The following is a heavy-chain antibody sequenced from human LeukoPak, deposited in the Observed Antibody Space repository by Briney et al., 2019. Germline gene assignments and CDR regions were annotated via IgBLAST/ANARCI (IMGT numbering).Heavy chain of an antibody. J-gene: IGHJ4*02. CDR1: GFTFSSYW. CDR3: AREVIGDNFDY. Sequence: GGSLRLSCAASGFTFSSYWMSWVRQAPGKGLEWVANIKQDGSEKYYVDSVKGRFPISRDNAKTSLYLQMNSLRAEDTAVYYCAREVIGDNFDYWGQGTMVTVSS. D-gene: IGHD2/OR15-2a*01. V-gene: IGHV3-7*03. CDR2: IKQDGSEK.